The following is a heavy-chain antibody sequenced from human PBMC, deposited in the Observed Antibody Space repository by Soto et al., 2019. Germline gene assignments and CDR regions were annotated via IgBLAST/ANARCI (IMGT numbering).Heavy chain of an antibody. CDR1: GFTFSNYN. V-gene: IGHV3-21*01. CDR2: VSSSSAYI. D-gene: IGHD7-27*01. Sequence: PGGSLRLSCASSGFTFSNYNMNWVRQAPGKGLEWVSSVSSSSAYIYYADSLKGRFTISRDNAKNSLYLQMNSLRVEDTAVYYCARDGPNDAFDIWGQGTMVTVSS. J-gene: IGHJ3*02. CDR3: ARDGPNDAFDI.